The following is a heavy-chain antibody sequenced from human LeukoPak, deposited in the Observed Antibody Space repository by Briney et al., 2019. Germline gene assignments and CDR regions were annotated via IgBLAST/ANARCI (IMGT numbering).Heavy chain of an antibody. V-gene: IGHV3-30-3*01. Sequence: LSGGSLRLSCAASGFTLSSYAIHWVRQAPGKGLGWVAVISYDGSNKYYADSVKGRFTISRDNSKNTLYLQMNSLRAEDTAVYYCARDGVLPDSYYYYGMDVWGQGTTVTVSS. CDR3: ARDGVLPDSYYYYGMDV. CDR1: GFTLSSYA. J-gene: IGHJ6*02. D-gene: IGHD2-2*01. CDR2: ISYDGSNK.